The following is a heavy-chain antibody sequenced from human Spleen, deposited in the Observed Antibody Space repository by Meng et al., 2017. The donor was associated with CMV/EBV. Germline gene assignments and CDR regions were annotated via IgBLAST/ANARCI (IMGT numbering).Heavy chain of an antibody. J-gene: IGHJ5*02. Sequence: GFWKASGGNFNHRIIHWVRPAPGQGLEWMGRIIPFVDLTNYAQKFQGRVTITADKSTSTVYMELSSLRSEDTAVFYCAEGARFDPWGQGTLVTVSS. D-gene: IGHD1-26*01. CDR3: AEGARFDP. V-gene: IGHV1-69*02. CDR1: GGNFNHRI. CDR2: IIPFVDLT.